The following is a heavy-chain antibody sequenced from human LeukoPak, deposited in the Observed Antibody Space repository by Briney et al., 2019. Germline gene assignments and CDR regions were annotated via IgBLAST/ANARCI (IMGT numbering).Heavy chain of an antibody. CDR1: GFTVSSNY. CDR3: ARVQYYGSGSYSFDY. CDR2: IYSGGST. J-gene: IGHJ4*02. V-gene: IGHV3-53*01. D-gene: IGHD3-10*01. Sequence: GGSLRLSCAASGFTVSSNYMSWVRQAPGKGLEWVSVIYSGGSTYYADSVKGRFTISRDNSKNTLYLQMNSLRAEDTAVYYCARVQYYGSGSYSFDYWGQGTLVTVSS.